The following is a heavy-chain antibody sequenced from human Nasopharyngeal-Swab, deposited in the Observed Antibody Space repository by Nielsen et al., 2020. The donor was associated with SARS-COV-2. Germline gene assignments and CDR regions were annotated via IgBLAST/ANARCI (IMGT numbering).Heavy chain of an antibody. CDR1: GFTFDDYA. V-gene: IGHV3-43D*04. CDR3: AKDMVLVDIVVVPAAMPDY. Sequence: GGSLRLSCAASGFTFDDYAMHWVRQAPGKGLEWVSLISWDGGSTYYADSVKGRFTISRDNSKNSLYLQMNRLRAEDTALYYCAKDMVLVDIVVVPAAMPDYWGQGTLVTVSS. CDR2: ISWDGGST. J-gene: IGHJ4*02. D-gene: IGHD2-2*01.